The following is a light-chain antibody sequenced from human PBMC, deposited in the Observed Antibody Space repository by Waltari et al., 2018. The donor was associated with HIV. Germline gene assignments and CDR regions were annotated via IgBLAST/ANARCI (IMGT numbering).Light chain of an antibody. V-gene: IGKV1-27*01. CDR3: QNYNNVPRT. J-gene: IGKJ1*01. CDR1: QAISNS. CDR2: AAS. Sequence: DIQMTKSPPSLSASVGHRLTITCRASQAISNSLAWYQQKPGKVPQLLIYAASTLQSGVPSRFSGFGSGTNFTLAITSVRPGDVATYFCQNYNNVPRTFGQGTKVEIK.